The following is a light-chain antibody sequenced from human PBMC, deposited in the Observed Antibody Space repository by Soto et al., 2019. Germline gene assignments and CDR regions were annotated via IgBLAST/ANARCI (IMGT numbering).Light chain of an antibody. CDR1: SSNIGNNY. Sequence: QSVLTQPPSASGTPGQRGTISCFGSSSNIGNNYVYWYQHLPGTAPKLIIYGNNMRPSGVPDRLSGSKSGTSASLAISGLRSEDEADYYCATWDDSLSGVVFGGGTKVTVL. V-gene: IGLV1-47*02. J-gene: IGLJ2*01. CDR2: GNN. CDR3: ATWDDSLSGVV.